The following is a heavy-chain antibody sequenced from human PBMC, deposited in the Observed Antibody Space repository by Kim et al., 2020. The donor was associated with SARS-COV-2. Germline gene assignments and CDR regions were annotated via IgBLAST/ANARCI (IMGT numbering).Heavy chain of an antibody. CDR3: ARAGATIFGVVSAFDI. Sequence: SETLSLTCTVSGGSISSGGYYWSWIRQHPGKGLEWIGYIYYSGSTYYNPSLKRRVTISVDTSKNQFSLKLSSVTAADTAVYYCARAGATIFGVVSAFDIWGQGTMVTVSS. CDR2: IYYSGST. J-gene: IGHJ3*02. D-gene: IGHD3-3*01. CDR1: GGSISSGGYY. V-gene: IGHV4-31*03.